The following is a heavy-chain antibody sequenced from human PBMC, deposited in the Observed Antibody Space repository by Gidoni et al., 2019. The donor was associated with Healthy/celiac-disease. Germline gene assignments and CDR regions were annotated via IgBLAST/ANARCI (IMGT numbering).Heavy chain of an antibody. J-gene: IGHJ6*02. Sequence: QVQLLESGGGGFQPRGSLRISCGASGVSSSSYVHHWASQAPGKGLAWVAVISYDGSNKYYEDSVKGRFNISRDKSKNTLYLQMNSLRAEDTAVYYCARDQAYCGGDCYPEGYYYGMDVWGQGTTVTVSS. D-gene: IGHD2-21*02. V-gene: IGHV3-30-3*01. CDR1: GVSSSSYV. CDR3: ARDQAYCGGDCYPEGYYYGMDV. CDR2: ISYDGSNK.